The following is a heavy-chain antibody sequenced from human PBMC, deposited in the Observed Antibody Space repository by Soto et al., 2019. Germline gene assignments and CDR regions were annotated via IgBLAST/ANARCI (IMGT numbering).Heavy chain of an antibody. J-gene: IGHJ6*02. Sequence: GGSLRLSCAASGFTFSSYEMNWVRQAPGKGLEWVSYISSSGSTIYYADSVKGRFTISRDNAKNSLYLQMNSLRAEDTAVYYCARAGYSYGQFAYYAGMDVWGQGTTVTVSS. CDR1: GFTFSSYE. CDR2: ISSSGSTI. CDR3: ARAGYSYGQFAYYAGMDV. D-gene: IGHD5-18*01. V-gene: IGHV3-48*03.